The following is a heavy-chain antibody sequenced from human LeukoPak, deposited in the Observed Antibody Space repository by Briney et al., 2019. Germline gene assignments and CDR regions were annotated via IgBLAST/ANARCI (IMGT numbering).Heavy chain of an antibody. V-gene: IGHV1-69*13. CDR1: GYTFTSYY. D-gene: IGHD3-22*01. CDR3: ARGPITTRSHFDY. Sequence: ASVKVSCKASGYTFTSYYMHWVRQAPGQGLEWMGGIIPIFATANYAQKFQGRVTITADESTSTAYMELSSLRSEDTAVYYCARGPITTRSHFDYWGQGTLATVSS. CDR2: IIPIFATA. J-gene: IGHJ4*02.